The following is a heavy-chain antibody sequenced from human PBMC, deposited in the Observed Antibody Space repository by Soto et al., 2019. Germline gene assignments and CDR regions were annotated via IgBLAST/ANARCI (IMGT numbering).Heavy chain of an antibody. CDR3: ARGRTYGSSWYGGEEWFADY. Sequence: ASVKVSCKASGYTFTSYGISWVRQAPGQGLEWMGWISAYNGNTNYAQKLQGRVTMTTDTSTSTAYMELRSLRSDDTAVYYCARGRTYGSSWYGGEEWFADYWGQGTLVTVSS. CDR2: ISAYNGNT. D-gene: IGHD6-13*01. CDR1: GYTFTSYG. J-gene: IGHJ4*02. V-gene: IGHV1-18*01.